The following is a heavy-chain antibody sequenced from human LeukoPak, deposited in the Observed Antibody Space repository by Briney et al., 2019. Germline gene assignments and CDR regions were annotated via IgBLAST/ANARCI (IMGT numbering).Heavy chain of an antibody. V-gene: IGHV3-30*02. CDR1: GFTFSSYG. J-gene: IGHJ5*02. CDR3: AKGRNIAAAGIGWFDP. CDR2: IRYDGSNK. D-gene: IGHD6-13*01. Sequence: GGSLRLSCAASGFTFSSYGMHWVRQAPGKGLEWVAFIRYDGSNKYYADSVKGRFTISRDNSKNTLYLQMNSLRAEDTAVYYCAKGRNIAAAGIGWFDPWGQGTLVTVSS.